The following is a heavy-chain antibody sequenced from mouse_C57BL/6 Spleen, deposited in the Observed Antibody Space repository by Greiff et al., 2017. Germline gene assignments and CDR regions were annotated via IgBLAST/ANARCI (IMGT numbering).Heavy chain of an antibody. D-gene: IGHD1-1*01. Sequence: VQLQQPGAELVMPGASVKLSCKASGYTFTSYWMHWVKHRPGQGLEWIGEIDPSDSYTNYNQKFKGKSTLTVDKSSSTAYMQLSSLTSEDSAVYYWARSGYYGSSPLGYFDVWGTGTTVTVSS. CDR1: GYTFTSYW. CDR2: IDPSDSYT. J-gene: IGHJ1*03. V-gene: IGHV1-69*01. CDR3: ARSGYYGSSPLGYFDV.